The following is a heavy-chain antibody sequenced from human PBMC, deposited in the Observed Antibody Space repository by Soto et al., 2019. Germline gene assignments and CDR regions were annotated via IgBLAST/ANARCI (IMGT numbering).Heavy chain of an antibody. J-gene: IGHJ4*02. CDR2: IYYSGST. CDR3: ARHSVITFGENEY. V-gene: IGHV4-39*01. Sequence: SETLSLTCTVSGGSISSSSYYWGWIRQPPGKGLEWIGSIYYSGSTYYNPSLKSRVTISVDTSKNQFSLKLSSVTAADTAVYYCARHSVITFGENEYWGQGTLVTVSS. CDR1: GGSISSSSYY. D-gene: IGHD3-16*01.